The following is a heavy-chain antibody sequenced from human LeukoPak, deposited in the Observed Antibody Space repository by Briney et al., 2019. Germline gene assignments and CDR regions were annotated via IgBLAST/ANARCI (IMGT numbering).Heavy chain of an antibody. CDR3: ARHATVTSFTFAH. Sequence: SETLSLTCTVSGGSISSYYWSWIRQPPGKGLEWIGSIYYSGNTYYNPSLKSRVTISVDTSKNQFSLELNSVTAADTAVYYCARHATVTSFTFAHWGQGTLVTVSS. J-gene: IGHJ4*02. D-gene: IGHD4-17*01. CDR2: IYYSGNT. CDR1: GGSISSYY. V-gene: IGHV4-59*05.